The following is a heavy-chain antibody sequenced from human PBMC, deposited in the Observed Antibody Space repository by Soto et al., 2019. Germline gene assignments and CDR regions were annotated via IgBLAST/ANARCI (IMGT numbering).Heavy chain of an antibody. J-gene: IGHJ4*01. CDR3: SFQESTTVTTFEY. D-gene: IGHD4-17*01. V-gene: IGHV3-15*01. Sequence: GGSLRLSCEASGFSFSDAWMSWIRQAPGKGLEWVGRIKSKTDAGTTDYAAPVKGRFTISRDDSKNTLYLQMNSLKTEDAAVYYCSFQESTTVTTFEYWGHGTLVTVSS. CDR1: GFSFSDAW. CDR2: IKSKTDAGTT.